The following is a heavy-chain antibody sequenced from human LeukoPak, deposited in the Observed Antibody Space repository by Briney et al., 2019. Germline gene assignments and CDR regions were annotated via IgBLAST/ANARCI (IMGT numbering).Heavy chain of an antibody. CDR3: ARDLTV. Sequence: SETLSLTCTVSGYSISSGYYWGWIRQPPGKELERIGSIYHSGSTYYNPSLKSRVTISVNTSKNQFSLKLSSVTAADTAVYYCARDLTVWGQGTMVTVSS. J-gene: IGHJ3*01. CDR1: GYSISSGYY. V-gene: IGHV4-38-2*02. CDR2: IYHSGST.